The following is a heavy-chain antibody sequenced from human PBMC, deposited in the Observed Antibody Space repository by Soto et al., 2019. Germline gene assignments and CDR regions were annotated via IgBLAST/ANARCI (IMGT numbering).Heavy chain of an antibody. D-gene: IGHD3-10*01. J-gene: IGHJ6*02. CDR3: AKDPSSTMVRGVSNKRYYYYGMDV. CDR2: ISYDGSNK. CDR1: GFTFSIYG. Sequence: GGSLRLSCAASGFTFSIYGMHWVRQAPGKGLEWVAVISYDGSNKYYADSVKGRFTISRDNSKNPLYLQMTSLRAEDPAVYYCAKDPSSTMVRGVSNKRYYYYGMDVWGQGTTVTVSS. V-gene: IGHV3-30*18.